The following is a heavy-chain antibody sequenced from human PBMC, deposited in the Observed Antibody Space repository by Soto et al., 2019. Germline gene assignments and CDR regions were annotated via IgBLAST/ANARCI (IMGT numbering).Heavy chain of an antibody. CDR3: AKDRPIGAAGKFFDS. V-gene: IGHV3-23*01. D-gene: IGHD6-13*01. CDR2: ITGTGSHT. J-gene: IGHJ4*02. Sequence: GGSLRLSCAASGFTFSDYAMTWFRQAPGKGLEWVSSITGTGSHTYYADSVKGRFTISRDNSKNTLYLQMSSLRVEDTAVYYCAKDRPIGAAGKFFDSWGQGTVVTVSS. CDR1: GFTFSDYA.